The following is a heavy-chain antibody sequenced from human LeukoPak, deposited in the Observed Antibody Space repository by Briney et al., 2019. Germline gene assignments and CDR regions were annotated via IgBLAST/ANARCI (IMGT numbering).Heavy chain of an antibody. D-gene: IGHD3-10*02. V-gene: IGHV3-21*01. CDR1: GFTFRSYS. J-gene: IGHJ5*02. CDR2: ISSSGSYI. CDR3: AREYVNAAFDP. Sequence: PGGSLSLSCAASGFTFRSYSMSWVRQAPGKGLEWVSSISSSGSYIYYADSVKGRFTISRDNAKNSLYLQMNSLRAEDTAVYYCAREYVNAAFDPWGQGTLVTVSS.